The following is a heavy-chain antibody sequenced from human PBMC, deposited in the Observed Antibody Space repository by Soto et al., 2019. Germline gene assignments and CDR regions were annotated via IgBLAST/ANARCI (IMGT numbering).Heavy chain of an antibody. CDR1: GGSFSGYY. CDR2: INHSGST. D-gene: IGHD2-2*01. V-gene: IGHV4-34*01. CDR3: ARAKVVVPAVIGIDV. J-gene: IGHJ6*04. Sequence: PSEALSLTCAVYGGSFSGYYWSWIRQPPGKGLEWIGEINHSGSTNYNPSLKSRVTISVDTSKNQFSLKLSSVTAADTAVYYCARAKVVVPAVIGIDVWGKGPPATVPS.